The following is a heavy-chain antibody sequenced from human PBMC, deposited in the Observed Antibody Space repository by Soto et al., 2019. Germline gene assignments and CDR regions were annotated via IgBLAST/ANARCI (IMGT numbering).Heavy chain of an antibody. Sequence: QVQLQESGPGLVKPSQTLSLTCTVSGGSISSGGYYWSWIRQHPGKGLEWIGYIYYSGSTYYNPSLKSRVTISVDTSKNQFSMKLSSVTAADTAVYYCARGVTMVRGVIHTPYFDYWGQGTLVTVSS. D-gene: IGHD3-10*01. CDR2: IYYSGST. J-gene: IGHJ4*02. V-gene: IGHV4-31*03. CDR1: GGSISSGGYY. CDR3: ARGVTMVRGVIHTPYFDY.